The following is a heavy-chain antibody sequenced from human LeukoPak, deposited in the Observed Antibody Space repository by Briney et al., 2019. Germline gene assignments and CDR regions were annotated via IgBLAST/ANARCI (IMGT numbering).Heavy chain of an antibody. CDR1: GYSISSGYY. CDR3: ARESSGWYNFDY. CDR2: IYHSGST. D-gene: IGHD6-19*01. J-gene: IGHJ4*02. V-gene: IGHV4-38-2*02. Sequence: SETLSLTCTVSGYSISSGYYWGWIRQPPGKGLEWIGSIYHSGSTYYNPSLKSRVTISVDTSKNQFSLKLSSVTAADTAVYYCARESSGWYNFDYWGQGTLVTVSS.